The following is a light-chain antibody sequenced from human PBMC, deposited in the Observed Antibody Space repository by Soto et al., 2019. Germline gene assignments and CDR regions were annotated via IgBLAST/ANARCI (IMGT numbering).Light chain of an antibody. J-gene: IGLJ2*01. Sequence: QPVLTQSPSASASLGASVKLTCTLSSGHSTYAIAWHQQQPEKGPRYLMNLNSDGSHNKGDGIPDRFSGSSSGAERYLTISSLQSEDEADYYCQTWGTGIQLFGAGTKLTVL. CDR1: SGHSTYA. CDR2: LNSDGSH. V-gene: IGLV4-69*01. CDR3: QTWGTGIQL.